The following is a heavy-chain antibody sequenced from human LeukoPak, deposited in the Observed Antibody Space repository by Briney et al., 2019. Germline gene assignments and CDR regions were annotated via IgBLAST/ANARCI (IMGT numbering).Heavy chain of an antibody. V-gene: IGHV3-74*01. Sequence: GGSLRLSCAASGFTFSSYWMHWVRQAPGKGRVWVSRIKSEGSKHHTDSVKRRFTISKNNAKNTVPLQMNSLRAEDTGVYYCARAPSEIGGYYPEYFRHWGQGTLVTVSS. CDR1: GFTFSSYW. J-gene: IGHJ1*01. CDR3: ARAPSEIGGYYPEYFRH. D-gene: IGHD3-22*01. CDR2: IKSEGSK.